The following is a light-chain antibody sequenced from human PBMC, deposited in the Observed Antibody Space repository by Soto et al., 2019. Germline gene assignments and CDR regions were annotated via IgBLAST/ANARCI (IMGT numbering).Light chain of an antibody. CDR3: QQYGSSPT. V-gene: IGKV3-20*01. Sequence: EIVLTQSPATLSVSPGERATLSCRASQSVSSNLAWYQQKPGQAPSLLMYGASTRATGIPDRFSGSGSGTDFTLTISRLEPEDFAVYYCQQYGSSPTFGQGTRLEI. J-gene: IGKJ5*01. CDR1: QSVSSN. CDR2: GAS.